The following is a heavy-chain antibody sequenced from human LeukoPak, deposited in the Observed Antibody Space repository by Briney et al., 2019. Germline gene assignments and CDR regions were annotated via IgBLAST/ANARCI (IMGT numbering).Heavy chain of an antibody. CDR2: IYYSGST. Sequence: SETLSLTCIVSGCSISSHYWSWIRQPPGKGLEYIAYIYYSGSTDYNPSLKGRVTISLATYKNQFSLNLTYVTAADTAVYYCARRSGVLDSRDSRYYFDHWGQGTLVTVSS. J-gene: IGHJ4*02. D-gene: IGHD3-22*01. CDR1: GCSISSHY. V-gene: IGHV4-59*11. CDR3: ARRSGVLDSRDSRYYFDH.